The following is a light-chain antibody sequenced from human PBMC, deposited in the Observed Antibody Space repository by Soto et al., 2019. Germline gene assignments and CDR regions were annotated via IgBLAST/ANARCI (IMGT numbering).Light chain of an antibody. CDR2: DDS. V-gene: IGLV3-21*02. Sequence: SYELTQPPSVSVAPEQTARITSGGNNIGSKSVHWYQQKPGQAPVLVVYDDSDPPSGIPERFSGSNSGTTATLTISRVDAGDEAGYYCQVWDSSSDHRVFGTWTTVTVL. CDR3: QVWDSSSDHRV. J-gene: IGLJ1*01. CDR1: NIGSKS.